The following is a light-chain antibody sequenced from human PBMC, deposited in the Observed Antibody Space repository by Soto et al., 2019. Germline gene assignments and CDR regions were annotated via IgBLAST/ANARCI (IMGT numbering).Light chain of an antibody. CDR1: QSVSSGY. CDR2: GAS. J-gene: IGKJ4*01. Sequence: EIVLTQSPGTLSLSPGERATLSCRASQSVSSGYLAWYQQKPGQAPRLLIYGASSRATGIPHRFSGSGSGTDFTLTISRLEPEDFAVYYCQQYGSSPLTFGGGTKVEIK. V-gene: IGKV3-20*01. CDR3: QQYGSSPLT.